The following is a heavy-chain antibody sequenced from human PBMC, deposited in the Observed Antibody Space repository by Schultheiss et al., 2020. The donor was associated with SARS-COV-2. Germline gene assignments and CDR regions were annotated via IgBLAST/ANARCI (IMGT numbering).Heavy chain of an antibody. D-gene: IGHD1-1*01. CDR3: ARDRSWNDAFDI. CDR2: IWYDGSNK. V-gene: IGHV3-30*19. Sequence: GGSLRLSCAASGFTFSSYGMHWVRQAPGKGLEWVAVIWYDGSNKYYADSVKGRFTISRDNSKNTLYLQMNSLRAEDTAVYYCARDRSWNDAFDIWGQGTTVTVSS. CDR1: GFTFSSYG. J-gene: IGHJ3*02.